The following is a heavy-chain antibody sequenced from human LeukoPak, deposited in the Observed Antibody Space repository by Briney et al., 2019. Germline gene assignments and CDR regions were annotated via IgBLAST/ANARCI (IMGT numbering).Heavy chain of an antibody. Sequence: GASVKVSCKASGGTFSSYAISWVRQAPGQGLEWMGRIIPILGIANYAQKFQGRVTITADKSTSTAYMELSSLRSEDTAVYYCARTHDTARGWVDPWGQGTLVTVSS. V-gene: IGHV1-69*04. CDR2: IIPILGIA. CDR3: ARTHDTARGWVDP. J-gene: IGHJ5*02. CDR1: GGTFSSYA. D-gene: IGHD5-18*01.